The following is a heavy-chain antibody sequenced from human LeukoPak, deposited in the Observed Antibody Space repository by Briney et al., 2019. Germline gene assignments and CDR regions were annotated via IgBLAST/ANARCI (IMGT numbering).Heavy chain of an antibody. V-gene: IGHV3-30-3*01. CDR1: RFIFSDYA. Sequence: GGPLRLSCAASRFIFSDYAMHWVRQAPGKGLEWVAVISYDGSNKYYADSVKGRFTISRDNSKNTLYLQVDSLRAEDTAVYYCARADSSSWSDLDYWGQGTLVTVSS. CDR2: ISYDGSNK. CDR3: ARADSSSWSDLDY. J-gene: IGHJ4*02. D-gene: IGHD6-13*01.